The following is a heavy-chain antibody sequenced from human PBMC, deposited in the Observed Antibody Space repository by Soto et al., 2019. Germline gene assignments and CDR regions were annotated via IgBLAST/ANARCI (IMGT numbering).Heavy chain of an antibody. J-gene: IGHJ4*02. D-gene: IGHD1-26*01. Sequence: QVQLVQSGAEVKKPGSSVKVSCKASGGTFSSYAISWVRQAPGQGLEWMGGIIPIFGTANYAQKFQGRVTITAAESTSTAYMELSSLRSEDTAVYYCARDNSRLTLAATTGWGFDYWGQGTLVTVSS. V-gene: IGHV1-69*12. CDR2: IIPIFGTA. CDR3: ARDNSRLTLAATTGWGFDY. CDR1: GGTFSSYA.